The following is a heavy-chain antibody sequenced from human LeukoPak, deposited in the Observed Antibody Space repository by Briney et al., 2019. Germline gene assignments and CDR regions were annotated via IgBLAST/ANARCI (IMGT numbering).Heavy chain of an antibody. CDR3: ANHLACGSTSCPPFDY. V-gene: IGHV3-21*01. CDR2: ISDDSNYI. CDR1: GFTFSSYA. J-gene: IGHJ4*02. Sequence: GGSLRLSYAASGFTFSSYAMHWVRQAPGKGLEWVSSISDDSNYIYYADSVEGRFTISRDNAKNSLYLQMNSLRAEDTAVYYCANHLACGSTSCPPFDYWGQGTLVTVSS. D-gene: IGHD2-2*01.